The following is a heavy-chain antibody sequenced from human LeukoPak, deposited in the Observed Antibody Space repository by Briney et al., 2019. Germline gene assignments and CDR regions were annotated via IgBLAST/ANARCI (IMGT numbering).Heavy chain of an antibody. D-gene: IGHD1-26*01. CDR1: GGSISSYY. CDR3: ARDRGGASVSGSYYGGDYFDY. CDR2: IYTSGST. J-gene: IGHJ4*02. V-gene: IGHV4-4*07. Sequence: PSETLSLTCTVSGGSISSYYWSWIRQPAGKGLEWIGRIYTSGSTNYNPSLKSRVTMSVDTSKNQFSLKLSSVTAADTAVYYCARDRGGASVSGSYYGGDYFDYWGQGTLVTVSS.